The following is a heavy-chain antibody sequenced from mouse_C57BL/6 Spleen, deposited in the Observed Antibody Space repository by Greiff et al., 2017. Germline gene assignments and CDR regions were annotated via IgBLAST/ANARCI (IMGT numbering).Heavy chain of an antibody. D-gene: IGHD2-2*01. CDR1: GYTFTSYW. J-gene: IGHJ2*01. V-gene: IGHV1-55*01. CDR3: ASVYGYDGDFDY. Sequence: QVQLQQPGAELVKPGASVKMSCKASGYTFTSYWITWVKQRPGQGLEWIGDIYPGSGSTNYNEKFKSKATLTVDTSSSTAYMQLSSLTSEDSAVYYCASVYGYDGDFDYWGQGTTLTVSS. CDR2: IYPGSGST.